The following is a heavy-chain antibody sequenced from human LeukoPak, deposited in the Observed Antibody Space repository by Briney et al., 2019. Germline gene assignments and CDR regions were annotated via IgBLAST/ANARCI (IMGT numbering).Heavy chain of an antibody. D-gene: IGHD5-12*01. Sequence: PSETLSLTCAVYGGSFSGYYWSWIRQPPGKGLEWIGEINHSGSTNYNPSLKSRVTISVDTSKNQFSLKLSSVTAADTAVYYCAREDLRYSGYAPPGRLFDYWGQGTAVTVSS. CDR3: AREDLRYSGYAPPGRLFDY. V-gene: IGHV4-34*01. CDR1: GGSFSGYY. CDR2: INHSGST. J-gene: IGHJ4*02.